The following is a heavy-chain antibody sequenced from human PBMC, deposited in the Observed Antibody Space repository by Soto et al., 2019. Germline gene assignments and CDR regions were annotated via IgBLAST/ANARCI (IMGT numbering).Heavy chain of an antibody. J-gene: IGHJ5*02. CDR1: GYTFSSYE. D-gene: IGHD1-7*01. CDR3: PRGYLQTVASGNSVSQSPAKNGLDP. V-gene: IGHV1-8*01. Sequence: QVQLVQSGAEVKKPGASVKVSCKASGYTFSSYEINWVRQATGQGLEWMGWMNLNSGNTGYAQKFQDKATMTRKTSISTPNMELGSLRSKDRAVYYRPRGYLQTVASGNSVSQSPAKNGLDPWGKGTRFTASP. CDR2: MNLNSGNT.